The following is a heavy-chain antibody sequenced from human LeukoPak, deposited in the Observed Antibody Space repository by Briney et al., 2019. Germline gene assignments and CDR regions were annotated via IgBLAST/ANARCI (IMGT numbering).Heavy chain of an antibody. D-gene: IGHD3-22*01. J-gene: IGHJ4*02. CDR2: ISRHSGAST. CDR3: AREGRYYYDSSGYYGPLF. CDR1: GFTFSSYD. V-gene: IGHV3-21*04. Sequence: GGSLRLSCAASGFTFSSYDMYWVRQAPGKGLECVASISRHSGASTYYAASVKGRFTISRDNAKNSLYLQMNSLRAEDTAVYYCAREGRYYYDSSGYYGPLFWGQGTLVTVSS.